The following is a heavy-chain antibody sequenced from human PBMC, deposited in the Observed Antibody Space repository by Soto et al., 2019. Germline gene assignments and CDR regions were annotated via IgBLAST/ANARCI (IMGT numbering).Heavy chain of an antibody. J-gene: IGHJ3*02. V-gene: IGHV3-13*01. CDR3: AREMRTVTLDAFDI. CDR2: IGTGGDT. CDR1: GFTFSSYD. Sequence: EVQLVESGGGLVQPGGSLRLSCAASGFTFSSYDFHWVRQATGKGLEWVSAIGTGGDTYYPGSVKGRFTISRENAKNSLYLQMNSLRAEDTAVYYCAREMRTVTLDAFDILGQGTMVTVSS. D-gene: IGHD4-17*01.